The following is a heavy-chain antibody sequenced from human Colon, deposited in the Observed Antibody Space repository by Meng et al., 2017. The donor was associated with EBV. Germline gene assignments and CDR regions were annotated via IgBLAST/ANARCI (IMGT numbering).Heavy chain of an antibody. Sequence: VQPVESGAEVKKPGASVKVSCKASGYTFTNYYMHWVRQAPGQGLEWMGIINTSAGYTSHAQKFQGRVTMTRDTSTSTVHMEVSSLRSADTAVYYCARASRVLGGFDYWGQGTLVTVSS. J-gene: IGHJ4*02. V-gene: IGHV1-46*01. CDR1: GYTFTNYY. D-gene: IGHD3-16*01. CDR3: ARASRVLGGFDY. CDR2: INTSAGYT.